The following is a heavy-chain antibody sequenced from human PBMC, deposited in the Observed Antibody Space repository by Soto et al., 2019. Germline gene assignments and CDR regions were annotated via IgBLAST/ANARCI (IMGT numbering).Heavy chain of an antibody. V-gene: IGHV1-69*13. CDR2: IIPIFGTA. J-gene: IGHJ2*01. CDR1: GGTFSSYA. Sequence: ASVKVSCKASGGTFSSYAISWVRQAPGQGLEWMGGIIPIFGTANYAQKFQGRVTITADESTSTAYMELSSLRSEDTAVYYCARVASIAAAGTDYWYFDLWGRGTLVTVSS. CDR3: ARVASIAAAGTDYWYFDL. D-gene: IGHD6-13*01.